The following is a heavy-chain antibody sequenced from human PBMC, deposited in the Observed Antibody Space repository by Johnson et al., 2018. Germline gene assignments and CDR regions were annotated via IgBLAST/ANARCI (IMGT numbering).Heavy chain of an antibody. CDR3: AKVQKYCSGGSCYPPYYYYYYMDV. V-gene: IGHV3-30*18. J-gene: IGHJ6*03. D-gene: IGHD2-15*01. CDR2: ISYDGSNK. CDR1: GFTFSSYG. Sequence: QVQLVECGGGVVQPGRSLRLSCAASGFTFSSYGMHWVRQAPGKGLEWVAVISYDGSNKYYADSVKGRFTISRDNSKNTLYLQMNSLRAEDTAVYYCAKVQKYCSGGSCYPPYYYYYYMDVWGKGTTVTVSS.